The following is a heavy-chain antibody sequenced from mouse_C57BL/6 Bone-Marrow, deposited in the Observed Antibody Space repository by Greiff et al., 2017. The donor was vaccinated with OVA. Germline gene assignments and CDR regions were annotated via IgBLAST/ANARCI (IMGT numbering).Heavy chain of an antibody. CDR2: INPGSGGT. Sequence: QVQLKESGAELVRPGTSVKVSCKASGYAFTNYLIEWVKQRPGQGLEWIGVINPGSGGTNYNEKFKGKATLTADKSSSTAYMQLSSLTSEDSAVYFCARNYYDYDDGYYYAMDYWGQGTSVTVSS. V-gene: IGHV1-54*01. CDR1: GYAFTNYL. CDR3: ARNYYDYDDGYYYAMDY. J-gene: IGHJ4*01. D-gene: IGHD2-4*01.